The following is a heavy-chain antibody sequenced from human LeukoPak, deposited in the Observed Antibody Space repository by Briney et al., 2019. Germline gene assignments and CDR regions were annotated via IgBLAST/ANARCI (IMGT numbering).Heavy chain of an antibody. CDR3: ARGDEWYSSSSGGNWFDP. Sequence: SETLSLTCTVSGGSISSSSYYWGWIRQPPGKGLEWIGSIYYSGSTYYNPSLKSRVTISVDTSKNQFSLKLSSVTAADTAVYYCARGDEWYSSSSGGNWFDPWGQGTLVTVSS. CDR2: IYYSGST. V-gene: IGHV4-39*07. CDR1: GGSISSSSYY. D-gene: IGHD6-6*01. J-gene: IGHJ5*02.